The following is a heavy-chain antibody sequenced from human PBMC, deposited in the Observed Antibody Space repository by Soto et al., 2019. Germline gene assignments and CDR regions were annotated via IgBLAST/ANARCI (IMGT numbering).Heavy chain of an antibody. CDR3: FSVSYNDTAIIRFYY. CDR1: GFTFSNAW. Sequence: GGSLRLSCAASGFTFSNAWINWVRQAPGKGLEWVGRIKSKTDGGTTDFAAPVKGRFAISRDDSKNMVYLQMNSLKTEDTAVYYCFSVSYNDTAIIRFYYCGHGTLVTVS. J-gene: IGHJ4*01. V-gene: IGHV3-15*07. CDR2: IKSKTDGGTT. D-gene: IGHD1-20*01.